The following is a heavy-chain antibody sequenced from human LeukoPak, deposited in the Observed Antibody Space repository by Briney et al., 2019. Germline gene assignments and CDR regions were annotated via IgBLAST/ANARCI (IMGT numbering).Heavy chain of an antibody. CDR1: GFTFDDYA. CDR2: ISWNSGSI. V-gene: IGHV3-9*01. J-gene: IGHJ1*01. CDR3: AREGHSSGWYGYFQH. Sequence: GRSLRLSCAASGFTFDDYAMHWVRQAPGKGLEGVSGISWNSGSIGYADSVKGRFTISRDNSKNTLYLQMNSLRAEDTAVYYCAREGHSSGWYGYFQHWGQGTLVTVSS. D-gene: IGHD6-19*01.